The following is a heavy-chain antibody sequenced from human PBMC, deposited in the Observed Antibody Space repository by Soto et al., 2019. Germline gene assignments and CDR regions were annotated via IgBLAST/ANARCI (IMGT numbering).Heavy chain of an antibody. V-gene: IGHV1-24*01. CDR2: FDPEDGET. J-gene: IGHJ5*02. CDR1: GYTLTELS. D-gene: IGHD6-19*01. Sequence: GASVKVSCKVSGYTLTELSMHWVRQAPGKGLEWMGGFDPEDGETIYAQKFQGRVTMTEDTSTDTAYMELSSLRSEDTAVYYCATRLYGPVFRQWLVHNWFDPWGQGTLVTVSS. CDR3: ATRLYGPVFRQWLVHNWFDP.